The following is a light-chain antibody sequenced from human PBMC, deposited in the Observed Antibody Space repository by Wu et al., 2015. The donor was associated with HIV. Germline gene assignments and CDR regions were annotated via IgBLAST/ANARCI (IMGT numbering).Light chain of an antibody. V-gene: IGKV1-13*02. Sequence: ASQLTQSPSSLSASIGDRVTITCRASQGFSSALAWYQQKPGKAPKLLIYRASGFAKWVPSRFSGSFSGTDFTLTINNLQPDDFATYYCQQFXRYLIFGGGAKVEI. CDR3: QQFXRYLI. CDR1: QGFSSA. CDR2: RAS. J-gene: IGKJ4*01.